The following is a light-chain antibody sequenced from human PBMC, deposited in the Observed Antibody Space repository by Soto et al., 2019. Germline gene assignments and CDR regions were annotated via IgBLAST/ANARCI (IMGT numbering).Light chain of an antibody. J-gene: IGKJ5*01. CDR3: QQSYSTLIT. CDR1: QSISSY. V-gene: IGKV1-39*01. CDR2: AAS. Sequence: DIQMTQSPSSLSASVGDRVTITCRASQSISSYLNWYQQKPGKAPELLIYAASSLQSGVPSRFSGSGSGTDFTLTISSPQPEDFATYYCQQSYSTLITFGQGTRLEIK.